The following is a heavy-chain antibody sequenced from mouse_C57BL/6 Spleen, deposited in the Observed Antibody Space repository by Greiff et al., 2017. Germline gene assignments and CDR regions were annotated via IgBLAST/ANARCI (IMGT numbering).Heavy chain of an antibody. Sequence: LQESGPELVKPGASVKISCKASGYSFTSYYIHWVKQRPGQGLEWIGWIYPGSGNTKYNEKFKGKATLTADTSSSTAYMQLSSLTSEDSAVYYCAREDYYYYGSSYVRSLDYWGQGTTLTVSS. D-gene: IGHD1-1*01. CDR3: AREDYYYYGSSYVRSLDY. V-gene: IGHV1-66*01. J-gene: IGHJ2*01. CDR1: GYSFTSYY. CDR2: IYPGSGNT.